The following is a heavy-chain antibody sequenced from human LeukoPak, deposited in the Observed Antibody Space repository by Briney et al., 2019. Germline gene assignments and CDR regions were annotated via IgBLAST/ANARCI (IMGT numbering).Heavy chain of an antibody. Sequence: GGSLRLSCAASGFTFSNYPILWVRQAPGKGLQWVAVVSFEGSHTFYADSVKGRFTISRDNSKNMVFLQMGSLRADDTAFYYCVRDRFTETYFDSFDGWGQGALVTVSS. D-gene: IGHD4-17*01. J-gene: IGHJ3*01. CDR1: GFTFSNYP. CDR3: VRDRFTETYFDSFDG. CDR2: VSFEGSHT. V-gene: IGHV3-30*04.